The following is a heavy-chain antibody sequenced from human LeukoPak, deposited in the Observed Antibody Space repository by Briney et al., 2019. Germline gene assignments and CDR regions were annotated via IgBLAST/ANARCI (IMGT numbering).Heavy chain of an antibody. CDR3: AKEERSGWYGSFDY. V-gene: IGHV4-38-2*02. Sequence: SETLSLTCTVSGYSISSGYYWGWIRQPPGKGLEWIGSIYHSGSTYYNPSLKSRVTISVDTSKNQFSLKLSSVTAADTAVYYCAKEERSGWYGSFDYWGQGTLVTVSS. J-gene: IGHJ4*02. CDR1: GYSISSGYY. CDR2: IYHSGST. D-gene: IGHD6-19*01.